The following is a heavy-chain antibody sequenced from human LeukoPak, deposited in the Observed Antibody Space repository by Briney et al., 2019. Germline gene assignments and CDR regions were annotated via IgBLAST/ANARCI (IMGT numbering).Heavy chain of an antibody. CDR1: GYTFTNYG. D-gene: IGHD2-2*01. CDR3: ARVVVVVSAAPGTYYMDV. Sequence: ASVKVSCKASGYTFTNYGISWVRQAPGQGLEWMGWTITYNGNTKYVQKLQGRVTMTTDTSTNTAYMELRSLRSDDTAVYYCARVVVVVSAAPGTYYMDVWGKGTTVAVSS. J-gene: IGHJ6*03. V-gene: IGHV1-18*01. CDR2: TITYNGNT.